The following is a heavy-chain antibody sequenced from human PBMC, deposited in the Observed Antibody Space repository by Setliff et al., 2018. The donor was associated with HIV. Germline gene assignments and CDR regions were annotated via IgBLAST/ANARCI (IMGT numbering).Heavy chain of an antibody. J-gene: IGHJ4*02. CDR1: GGSIDSSDYY. D-gene: IGHD6-19*01. Sequence: PSETLSLTCSVSGGSIDSSDYYWAWIRQPPGKGLEWIGTIYYSGSTYYNPSLKSRATISVDVSKNQFSLRLSSVTAADTAVYYCIIAYSSGWLAPMGFDSWGQGTLVTVSS. CDR2: IYYSGST. V-gene: IGHV4-39*01. CDR3: IIAYSSGWLAPMGFDS.